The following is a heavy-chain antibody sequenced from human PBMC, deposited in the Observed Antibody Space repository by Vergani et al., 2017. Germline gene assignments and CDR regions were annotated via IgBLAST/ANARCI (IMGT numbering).Heavy chain of an antibody. Sequence: QVQLQESGPGLVKPSQTLSLTCTVSGGSIGSGSYYWSWIRQPAGKGLEWIGRIYTSGSTNYNPSLKSRVTISVDTSKNQFSLKLSSVTAADTAVYYCARDYLPYGVRGYYYYYMDVWGKGTTVTVSS. CDR2: IYTSGST. V-gene: IGHV4-61*02. CDR1: GGSIGSGSYY. CDR3: ARDYLPYGVRGYYYYYMDV. J-gene: IGHJ6*03. D-gene: IGHD3-10*01.